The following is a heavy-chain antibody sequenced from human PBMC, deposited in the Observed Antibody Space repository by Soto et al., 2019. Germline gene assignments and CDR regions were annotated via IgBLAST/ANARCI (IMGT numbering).Heavy chain of an antibody. V-gene: IGHV3-74*01. D-gene: IGHD3-10*01. CDR2: INSDGSST. J-gene: IGHJ6*03. Sequence: EVQLVESGGGLVQPGGSLRLSCAASGFTFSSYWMHWVRQAPGKGLVWVSRINSDGSSTSYADSVKGRFTISRDNDKNTLYMKMRSLRAEDTAVYYCARDRLTMVRGVTLSAYYYSYCVDVWGKGTTVTVSS. CDR3: ARDRLTMVRGVTLSAYYYSYCVDV. CDR1: GFTFSSYW.